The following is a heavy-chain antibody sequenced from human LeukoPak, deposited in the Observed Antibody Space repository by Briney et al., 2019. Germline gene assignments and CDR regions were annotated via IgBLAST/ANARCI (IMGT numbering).Heavy chain of an antibody. V-gene: IGHV3-74*01. D-gene: IGHD2-2*01. CDR3: ARGVGHCSSTSCYWWLDP. Sequence: GGSLRLSCAASGFTFSSYWMHWVRQAPGEGLVWVSRINSDGSSTSYADSVKGRFTISRGNAKNTLYLQMNSLRAEDTAVYYCARGVGHCSSTSCYWWLDPWGQGTLVTVSS. CDR2: INSDGSST. J-gene: IGHJ5*02. CDR1: GFTFSSYW.